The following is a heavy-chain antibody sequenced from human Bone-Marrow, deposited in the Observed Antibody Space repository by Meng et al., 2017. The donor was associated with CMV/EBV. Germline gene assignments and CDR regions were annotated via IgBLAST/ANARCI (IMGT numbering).Heavy chain of an antibody. CDR3: TRGTEFWDGYYYFDS. Sequence: ESLKISCAASGFTFRNYDMHWVRQRPGKGLEWVSGIGTTGDTHYPDSVKGRFTTSRDSARNSVYLQMDNVRPADTAVYYCTRGTEFWDGYYYFDSWGQGTLVTVSS. CDR1: GFTFRNYD. D-gene: IGHD3/OR15-3a*01. V-gene: IGHV3-13*02. CDR2: IGTTGDT. J-gene: IGHJ4*02.